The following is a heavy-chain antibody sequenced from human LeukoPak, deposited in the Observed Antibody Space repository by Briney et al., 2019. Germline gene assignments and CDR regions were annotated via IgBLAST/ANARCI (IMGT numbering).Heavy chain of an antibody. CDR1: GFTFSTYA. CDR3: AKADSKLAYCGGDCYS. V-gene: IGHV3-23*01. J-gene: IGHJ4*02. Sequence: PGGPLRLSCAASGFTFSTYAMSWVRQAPGKGLDWVSTIGNNGGTTYYADSVKGRFTISRDNPKKTLYLQMNSLRAEDTAVYYCAKADSKLAYCGGDCYSWGQGTLVTVSS. D-gene: IGHD2-21*01. CDR2: IGNNGGTT.